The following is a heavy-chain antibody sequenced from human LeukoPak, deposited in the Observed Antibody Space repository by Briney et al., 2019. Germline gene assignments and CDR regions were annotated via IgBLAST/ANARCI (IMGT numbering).Heavy chain of an antibody. J-gene: IGHJ5*02. CDR3: ARQMSVFGGGDWLDP. V-gene: IGHV3-33*01. CDR1: GFTFSNYD. CDR2: IWFDGSNE. D-gene: IGHD2-15*01. Sequence: GGSLKLSCAASGFTFSNYDMHWVRQAPGKGLEWVAVIWFDGSNEYSTDSLKGRFTISRDNSKNTLYLQMNSLRAEDTAVYYCARQMSVFGGGDWLDPWGQGTLVTVSS.